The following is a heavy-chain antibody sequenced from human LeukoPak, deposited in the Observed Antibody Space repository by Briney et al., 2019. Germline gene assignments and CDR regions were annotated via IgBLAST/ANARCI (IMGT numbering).Heavy chain of an antibody. CDR1: GFTFSSNA. Sequence: PGGSLRLSCAAPGFTFSSNAMNWVRQAPGKGLEWVSGITGSGDSTYYADSVKGRFTISRDNSKNTVYLQMNSLRVEDTAVYYCARDSVRAGYFDYWGQGTLVTVSS. J-gene: IGHJ4*02. D-gene: IGHD3-10*01. V-gene: IGHV3-23*01. CDR2: ITGSGDST. CDR3: ARDSVRAGYFDY.